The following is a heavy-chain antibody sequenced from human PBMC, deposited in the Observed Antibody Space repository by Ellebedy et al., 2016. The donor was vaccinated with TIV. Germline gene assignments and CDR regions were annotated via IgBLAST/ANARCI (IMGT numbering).Heavy chain of an antibody. CDR2: IKQDGSEK. CDR1: GFTFSDYY. J-gene: IGHJ4*02. Sequence: GESLKISXAASGFTFSDYYMSWIRQAPGKGLEWVANIKQDGSEKYYVDSVKGRFTISRDNAKNSLYLQMNSLRAEDTAVYYCARDSIYGSGSHGGPFYWGQGTLVTVSS. V-gene: IGHV3-7*01. D-gene: IGHD3-10*01. CDR3: ARDSIYGSGSHGGPFY.